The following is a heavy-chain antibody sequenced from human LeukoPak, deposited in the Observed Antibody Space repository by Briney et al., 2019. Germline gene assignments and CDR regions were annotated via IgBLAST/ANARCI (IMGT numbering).Heavy chain of an antibody. V-gene: IGHV4-4*07. CDR1: GGSITSYS. CDR2: IMASGST. Sequence: PSETLSLTCIVSGGSITSYSWSWIRQPAGKGLEWIGRIMASGSTNYNPSLKSRVTMSVDTSKNQFSLKLTSVTAADTAVYYCTRDRKGGYFDYWGQGTLVTVSS. J-gene: IGHJ4*02. D-gene: IGHD3-16*01. CDR3: TRDRKGGYFDY.